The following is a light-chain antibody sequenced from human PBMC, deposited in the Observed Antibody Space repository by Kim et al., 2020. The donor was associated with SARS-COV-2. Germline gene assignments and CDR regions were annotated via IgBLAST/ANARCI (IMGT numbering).Light chain of an antibody. CDR1: QSLVLSNGDTY. CDR2: NLS. V-gene: IGKV2-30*01. Sequence: QPASISFRSSQSLVLSNGDTYLSWFQQRPGQSPRRLSHNLSNRDSGVPDRFSGSGSGTDFTLKISMVEAEDVGIYYCLQGTHWPKTFGQGTKLEI. CDR3: LQGTHWPKT. J-gene: IGKJ2*01.